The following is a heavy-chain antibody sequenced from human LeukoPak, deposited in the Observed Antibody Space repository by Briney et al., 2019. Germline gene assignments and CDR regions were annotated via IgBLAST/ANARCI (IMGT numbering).Heavy chain of an antibody. D-gene: IGHD4-11*01. Sequence: GESLKISCKGSGYSFTSYWIGWVRQMPGKGLEWMGIIYPGDSDTRYSPSFQGQVTISADKSISTAYLQWSSLKASDTAMYYCAGVYSNYGFARTYFDYWGQGTLVTVSS. J-gene: IGHJ4*02. CDR3: AGVYSNYGFARTYFDY. CDR2: IYPGDSDT. V-gene: IGHV5-51*01. CDR1: GYSFTSYW.